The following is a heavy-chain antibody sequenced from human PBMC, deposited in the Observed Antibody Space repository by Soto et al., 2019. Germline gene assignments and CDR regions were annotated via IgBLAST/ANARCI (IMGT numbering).Heavy chain of an antibody. D-gene: IGHD6-19*01. Sequence: QVQLVESGGGVVQPGRSLRLSCAASGFTFSSYGMHWVRQAPGKGLEWVAVISYDGSNKYYADSVKGRFTISRDNSKNTLYLQMNSLRAEDTAVYYCAKDKWAVAGQGGADAFDIWGQGTMVTVSS. CDR2: ISYDGSNK. J-gene: IGHJ3*02. CDR1: GFTFSSYG. V-gene: IGHV3-30*18. CDR3: AKDKWAVAGQGGADAFDI.